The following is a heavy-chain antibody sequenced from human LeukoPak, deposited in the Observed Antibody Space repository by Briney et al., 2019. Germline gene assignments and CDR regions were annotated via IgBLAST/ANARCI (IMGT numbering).Heavy chain of an antibody. D-gene: IGHD3-10*01. Sequence: SQTLSLTCTVSGGSISSGDYYWSWIRQPPGKGLEWIGYIYYSGSTYYNPSLKSRVTISVDTSKNQFSLKLSSVTAADTAVYYCAREPRYGSGSYYNYMDVWGKGTTVIVSS. CDR3: AREPRYGSGSYYNYMDV. J-gene: IGHJ6*03. V-gene: IGHV4-30-4*08. CDR2: IYYSGST. CDR1: GGSISSGDYY.